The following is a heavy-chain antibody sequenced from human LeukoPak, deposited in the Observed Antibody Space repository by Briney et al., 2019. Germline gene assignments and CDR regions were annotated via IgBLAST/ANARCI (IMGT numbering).Heavy chain of an antibody. V-gene: IGHV4-31*03. D-gene: IGHD6-19*01. Sequence: KPSETLSLTCTVSGGSISSGGYYWSWIRQHPGKGLEWIGYIYYSGSTYYNPSLKSRVTISVDTSKNQFSLKLSSVTAADTAVYYCARARMRYSSGWYGFDYWGQGTLVTVSS. CDR1: GGSISSGGYY. CDR2: IYYSGST. J-gene: IGHJ4*02. CDR3: ARARMRYSSGWYGFDY.